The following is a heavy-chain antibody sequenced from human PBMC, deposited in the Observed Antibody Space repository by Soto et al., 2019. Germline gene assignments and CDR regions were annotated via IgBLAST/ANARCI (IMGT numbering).Heavy chain of an antibody. J-gene: IGHJ3*02. V-gene: IGHV4-59*01. CDR1: GGSISNYY. CDR3: ARGDAFDI. Sequence: QVQLQESGPGLVKPSETLSLTCTVSGGSISNYYWSWIRQPPGKGLEWIGYVYYSGSTNYNPSLKSRVTMSVDTSKNQFSLKLSSVTAADTAIYSCARGDAFDIWGQGTMVTVSS. CDR2: VYYSGST.